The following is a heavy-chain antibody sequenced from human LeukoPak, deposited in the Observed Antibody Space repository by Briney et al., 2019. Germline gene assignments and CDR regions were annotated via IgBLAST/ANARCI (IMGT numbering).Heavy chain of an antibody. CDR3: ARHPYYDSSGYIKGPFDY. CDR2: TYPGNSDT. V-gene: IGHV5-51*01. J-gene: IGHJ4*02. D-gene: IGHD3-22*01. CDR1: GYSFTSYW. Sequence: ESLKISCKGSGYSFTSYWIGWVRQMPGKGLEWMGITYPGNSDTRYSPSFQGQVTISADKSISTAYLQWSSLKASDTAMYYCARHPYYDSSGYIKGPFDYWGRGALVTVSS.